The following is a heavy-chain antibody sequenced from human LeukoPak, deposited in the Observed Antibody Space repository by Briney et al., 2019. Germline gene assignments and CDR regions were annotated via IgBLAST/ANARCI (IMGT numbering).Heavy chain of an antibody. J-gene: IGHJ4*02. CDR3: ARDPTKGTVTIHFDL. Sequence: SETLSLTCTVSGGYISGYYWGWIRQSPGKGLEWIGSIYHRGSTDYNPSLQSRVTISIDTSRNKFSLNLRSVTAADTAVYYCARDPTKGTVTIHFDLWGQGTLVTVFS. CDR2: IYHRGST. CDR1: GGYISGYY. V-gene: IGHV4-39*07. D-gene: IGHD4-17*01.